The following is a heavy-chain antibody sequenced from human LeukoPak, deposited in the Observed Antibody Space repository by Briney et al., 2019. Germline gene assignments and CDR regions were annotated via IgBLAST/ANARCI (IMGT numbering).Heavy chain of an antibody. V-gene: IGHV3-13*01. D-gene: IGHD3-3*01. J-gene: IGHJ6*02. CDR2: IGTAGDT. Sequence: GGSLRLSCAASGFTFSSYDMHWVRQATGKGLERVSAIGTAGDTYYPGSVKGRFTISRENAKNSLYLQMNSLRAGDTAVYYCTRGGAPYDFWSGNYYYYGMDVWGQGTTVTVSS. CDR1: GFTFSSYD. CDR3: TRGGAPYDFWSGNYYYYGMDV.